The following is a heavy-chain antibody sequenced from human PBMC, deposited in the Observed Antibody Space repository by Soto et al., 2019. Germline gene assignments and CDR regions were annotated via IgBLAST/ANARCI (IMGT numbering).Heavy chain of an antibody. J-gene: IGHJ4*02. D-gene: IGHD2-2*02. CDR2: ISYDGSNK. V-gene: IGHV3-30-3*01. CDR1: GFTFSSYA. Sequence: GGSLRLSCAASGFTFSSYAMHWVRQAPGKGLEWVAVISYDGSNKYYADSVKGRFTISRDNSKNTLYLQMNSLRAEDTAVYYCASTGYCSRTSCHRFDYWGQGTLVTVSS. CDR3: ASTGYCSRTSCHRFDY.